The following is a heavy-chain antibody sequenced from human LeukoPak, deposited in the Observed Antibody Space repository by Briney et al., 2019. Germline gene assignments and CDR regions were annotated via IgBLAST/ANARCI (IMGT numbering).Heavy chain of an antibody. CDR1: GFTFSDYY. CDR3: AKGGAPGITIFGVVYDAFDI. D-gene: IGHD3-3*01. J-gene: IGHJ3*02. CDR2: ISSSGSTI. V-gene: IGHV3-11*01. Sequence: GGSLRLSCAASGFTFSDYYMSWIRQAPGKGLEWVSYISSSGSTIYYADSVKGRFTISRDNAKNSLYLQMNSLRAEDTAVYYCAKGGAPGITIFGVVYDAFDIWGQGTMVTVSS.